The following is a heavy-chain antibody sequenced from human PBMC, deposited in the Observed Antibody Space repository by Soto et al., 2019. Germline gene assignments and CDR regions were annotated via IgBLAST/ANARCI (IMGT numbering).Heavy chain of an antibody. CDR2: IYYSGST. CDR1: GGSISSGDYY. Sequence: QVQLQESGPGLVKPSQTLSLTCTVSGGSISSGDYYWSLIRQPPGKGLAWVGYIYYSGSTYYNPSLKSRVTISVDTSKNQFSLKLSSVTAADTAVYYCARELVVPAADYLTHYYGMDVWGQGTTVTVSS. J-gene: IGHJ6*02. D-gene: IGHD2-2*01. CDR3: ARELVVPAADYLTHYYGMDV. V-gene: IGHV4-30-4*01.